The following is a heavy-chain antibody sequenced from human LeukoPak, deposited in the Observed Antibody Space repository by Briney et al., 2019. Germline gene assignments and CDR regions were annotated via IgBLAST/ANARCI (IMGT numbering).Heavy chain of an antibody. CDR1: GGSFSGYY. J-gene: IGHJ4*02. Sequence: SETLSLTCAVYGGSFSGYYWSWIRQPPGKGLEWIGEINHSGSTNYNPSLKSRVTISVDTSKNQFSLKLSSVTAADTAVYYCARGSSSWYTPYWGQGTLVTVSS. D-gene: IGHD6-13*01. V-gene: IGHV4-34*01. CDR2: INHSGST. CDR3: ARGSSSWYTPY.